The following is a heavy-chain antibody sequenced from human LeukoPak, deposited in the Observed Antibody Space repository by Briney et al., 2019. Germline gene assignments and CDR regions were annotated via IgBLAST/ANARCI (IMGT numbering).Heavy chain of an antibody. Sequence: SETLSLTCTVSGGSISSYYWGWIRQPPGRGLEWIGSVYYNGRTYYNPSLKSRITISVDTPQNQFSLKLSSVTAADTAVYYCARQSFAYCSGDCYYPDYWGRGNLVTVSS. J-gene: IGHJ4*02. CDR1: GGSISSYY. CDR2: VYYNGRT. CDR3: ARQSFAYCSGDCYYPDY. V-gene: IGHV4-39*01. D-gene: IGHD2-21*02.